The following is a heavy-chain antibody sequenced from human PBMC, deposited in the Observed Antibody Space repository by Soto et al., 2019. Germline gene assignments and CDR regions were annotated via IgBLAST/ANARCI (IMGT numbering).Heavy chain of an antibody. Sequence: GGSLRLSCAASGFTFSSYAMSWVGQAPGKGLEWVSAISGSGGSTYYADSVKGRFTISRDNSKNTLYLQMNSLRAEDTAVYYCAKDRGYCSGGSCWPDAFDIWGQGTMVTVSS. J-gene: IGHJ3*02. D-gene: IGHD2-15*01. CDR2: ISGSGGST. V-gene: IGHV3-23*01. CDR1: GFTFSSYA. CDR3: AKDRGYCSGGSCWPDAFDI.